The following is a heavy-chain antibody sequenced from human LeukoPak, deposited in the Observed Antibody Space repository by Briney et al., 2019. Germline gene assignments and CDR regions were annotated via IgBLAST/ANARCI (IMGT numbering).Heavy chain of an antibody. CDR2: TYSDGST. CDR1: GGSINSYY. V-gene: IGHV4-4*07. CDR3: ARDEQGYAYFDY. D-gene: IGHD5-18*01. Sequence: SETLSLTCTVSGGSINSYYWSWIRQPAGKGLEWIGRTYSDGSTNYNPSLKSRVTMSVDTSKNQFSLKLGSVTAADTAVYYCARDEQGYAYFDYWGQGTLVTVSS. J-gene: IGHJ4*02.